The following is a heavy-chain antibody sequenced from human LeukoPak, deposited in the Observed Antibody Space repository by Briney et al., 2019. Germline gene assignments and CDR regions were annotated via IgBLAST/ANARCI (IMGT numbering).Heavy chain of an antibody. D-gene: IGHD3-10*01. V-gene: IGHV4-59*05. CDR1: GGSISSFY. CDR3: ARQTLVRGVIGNPIEY. J-gene: IGHJ4*02. Sequence: SETLSLTCTVSGGSISSFYWSWIRQPPGKGLEWIGSIYYSGSTYYNPSLKSRVTISVDTSENQFSLKLNSVSAADTAVYYCARQTLVRGVIGNPIEYWGQGTLVTVSS. CDR2: IYYSGST.